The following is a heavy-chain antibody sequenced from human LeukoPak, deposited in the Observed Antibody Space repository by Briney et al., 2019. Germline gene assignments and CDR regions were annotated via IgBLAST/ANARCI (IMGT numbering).Heavy chain of an antibody. D-gene: IGHD2-2*01. Sequence: TSETLSLTCTVSGGSISSRSHYWGWIRQPPGKGLEWIGSIYYSGSTYYNPSLRSRVTISLDTSKNQFSLNLSSVTAADTAVYCCARTSPTYAADNWGQGTLVTVSS. J-gene: IGHJ4*02. V-gene: IGHV4-39*01. CDR3: ARTSPTYAADN. CDR2: IYYSGST. CDR1: GGSISSRSHY.